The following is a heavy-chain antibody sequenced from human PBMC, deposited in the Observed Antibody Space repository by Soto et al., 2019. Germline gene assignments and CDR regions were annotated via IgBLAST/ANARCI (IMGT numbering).Heavy chain of an antibody. CDR1: GGTFSSYA. CDR2: IIAILGKA. Sequence: QVQLVQSGAEVKKPGSSVKVSCKASGGTFSSYAISWVRQAPGQGLEWMGGIIAILGKANYAEKFQGRVTITADESTSTAHMELSSLRSEDTAVYYCARGRGGAIIVGVTGTFDVWGQGTLVTVSS. V-gene: IGHV1-69*01. CDR3: ARGRGGAIIVGVTGTFDV. D-gene: IGHD3-22*01. J-gene: IGHJ3*01.